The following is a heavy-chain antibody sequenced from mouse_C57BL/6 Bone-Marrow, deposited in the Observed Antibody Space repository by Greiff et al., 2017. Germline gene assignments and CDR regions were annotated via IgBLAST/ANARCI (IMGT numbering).Heavy chain of an antibody. CDR1: GYTFTGYW. J-gene: IGHJ4*01. Sequence: QVQLKESGAELMKPGASVKLSCKATGYTFTGYWIEWVKQRPGHGLEWIGEILPGSGSTNYNEKFKGKATFTADTSSNTAYMQLSSLTTEDSAIYYCARNSYYYGSSPYAMDYWGQGTSVTVSS. V-gene: IGHV1-9*01. CDR3: ARNSYYYGSSPYAMDY. CDR2: ILPGSGST. D-gene: IGHD1-1*01.